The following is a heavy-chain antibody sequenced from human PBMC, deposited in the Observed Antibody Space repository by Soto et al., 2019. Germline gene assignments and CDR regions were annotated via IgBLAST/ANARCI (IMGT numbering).Heavy chain of an antibody. CDR3: AKDLFTRKTSSWYRYYYYGMDV. J-gene: IGHJ6*02. CDR1: GFTFDDYA. Sequence: GGSLRLSCAASGFTFDDYAMHWVRQAPGKGLEWVSLISWDGGSTYYADSVKGRFTISRDNSKNSLYLQMNSLRAEDTALYYCAKDLFTRKTSSWYRYYYYGMDVWGQGATVTVSS. V-gene: IGHV3-43D*04. CDR2: ISWDGGST. D-gene: IGHD6-13*01.